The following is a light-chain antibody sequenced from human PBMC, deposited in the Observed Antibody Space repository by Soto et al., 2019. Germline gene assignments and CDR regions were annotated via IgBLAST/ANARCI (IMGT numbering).Light chain of an antibody. CDR1: QSVSSY. V-gene: IGKV3-11*01. CDR2: DAS. Sequence: EIVLTQSPATLSLSPGERATLSCRASQSVSSYLAWYQQKPGQAPRLLIYDASNRATGIPARFSGSGSGTDLTLTISSLEPEDFSVDYCQQRSNGPPYTFGQGTKLEIK. CDR3: QQRSNGPPYT. J-gene: IGKJ2*01.